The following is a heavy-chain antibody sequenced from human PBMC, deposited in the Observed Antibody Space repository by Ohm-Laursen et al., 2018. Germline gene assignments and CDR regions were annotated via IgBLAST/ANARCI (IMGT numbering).Heavy chain of an antibody. D-gene: IGHD3-9*01. CDR1: GFTVSNYW. V-gene: IGHV3-7*01. CDR2: IYQGGYEK. Sequence: SLRLSCTASGFTVSNYWMSWVLQPPGKGLEWVAAIYQGGYEKYYVDSVKGRFTISRDDAKKSLYLQMHSLRGEDTAVYFCARDIGSGYGYLKGFDIWGRSTLVTVSS. J-gene: IGHJ2*01. CDR3: ARDIGSGYGYLKGFDI.